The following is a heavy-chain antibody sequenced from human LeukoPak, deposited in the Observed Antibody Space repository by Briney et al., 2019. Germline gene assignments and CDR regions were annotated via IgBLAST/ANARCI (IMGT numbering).Heavy chain of an antibody. J-gene: IGHJ4*02. CDR3: ANGVIEGALDY. CDR1: GYSFTSYW. CDR2: IHPGDSDT. Sequence: GESLKISCKGTGYSFTSYWIAWVRQMPGKGLEWMGIIHPGDSDTVYSPSFQGQVTISADKSISTAYLQWSSLKTSDTAMYYCANGVIEGALDYWGQGTLVTVSS. D-gene: IGHD1-26*01. V-gene: IGHV5-51*01.